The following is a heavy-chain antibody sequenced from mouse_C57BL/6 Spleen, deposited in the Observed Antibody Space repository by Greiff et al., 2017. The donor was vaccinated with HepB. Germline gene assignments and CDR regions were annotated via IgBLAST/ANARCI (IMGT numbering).Heavy chain of an antibody. Sequence: QVQLQQSGAELVKPGASVKMSCKASGYTFTSYWITWVKQRPGQGLEWIGDIYPGSGSTNYNEKFKSKATLTVDTSSSTAYMQLSSLTSEDSAVYYCASYYGSSYDAMDYWGQGTSVTVSS. D-gene: IGHD1-1*01. CDR2: IYPGSGST. CDR1: GYTFTSYW. J-gene: IGHJ4*01. V-gene: IGHV1-55*01. CDR3: ASYYGSSYDAMDY.